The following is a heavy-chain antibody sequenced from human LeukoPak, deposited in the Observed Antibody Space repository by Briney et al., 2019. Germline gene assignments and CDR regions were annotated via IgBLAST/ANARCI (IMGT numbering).Heavy chain of an antibody. CDR2: ISSSGSTI. J-gene: IGHJ4*02. Sequence: GGSLRLSCTASGFTFSSYAMNWVRQAPGKGLEWVSYISSSGSTIYYADSVKGRFTISRDNAKNSLYLQMNSLRAEDTAVYYCARLRGDYGDDYWGQGTLATVSS. CDR3: ARLRGDYGDDY. V-gene: IGHV3-48*04. CDR1: GFTFSSYA. D-gene: IGHD4-17*01.